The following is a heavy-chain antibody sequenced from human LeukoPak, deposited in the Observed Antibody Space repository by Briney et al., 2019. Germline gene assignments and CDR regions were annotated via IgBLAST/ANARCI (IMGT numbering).Heavy chain of an antibody. Sequence: GGSLRLSCAASGFTFSSYYMNWVRQAPGKGLEWVSSISSSSNTIYYADSVKGRFTISRDNAKNSLSLQMNSLRAEDTAVYYCARQFGSSYSYWGQGTPVTVSS. CDR1: GFTFSSYY. D-gene: IGHD2-15*01. J-gene: IGHJ4*02. CDR3: ARQFGSSYSY. V-gene: IGHV3-21*01. CDR2: ISSSSNTI.